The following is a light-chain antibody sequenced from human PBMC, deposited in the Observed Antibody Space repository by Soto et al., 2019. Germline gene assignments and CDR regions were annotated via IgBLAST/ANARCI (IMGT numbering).Light chain of an antibody. CDR1: SNDVGIYNY. V-gene: IGLV2-14*01. J-gene: IGLJ3*02. Sequence: QSALTQPASVSGSPGQSITISCTGTSNDVGIYNYVSWYQQHPGKAPILIIYEVTNRPSGVSDRFSGSKSDNTASLTISGLQAEDEADYYCSSYTITSTWVFGGGTKLT. CDR3: SSYTITSTWV. CDR2: EVT.